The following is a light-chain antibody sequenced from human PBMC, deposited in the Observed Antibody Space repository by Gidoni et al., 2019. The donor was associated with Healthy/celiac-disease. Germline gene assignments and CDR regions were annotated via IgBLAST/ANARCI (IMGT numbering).Light chain of an antibody. CDR1: QSVNSN. J-gene: IGKJ1*01. V-gene: IGKV3-15*01. CDR3: QQYNNWPPGT. CDR2: GPS. Sequence: EIVMKHSPAPLSVSPGDSATLSSRASQSVNSNLAWYQQKPGQAPSHLIYGPSTRATGIPARFSGSGSGTEFTLTISSLQSEDFAVYYCQQYNNWPPGTFGQGTKVEIK.